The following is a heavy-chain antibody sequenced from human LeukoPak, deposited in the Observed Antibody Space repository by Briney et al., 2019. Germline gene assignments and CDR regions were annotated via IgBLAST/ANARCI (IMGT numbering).Heavy chain of an antibody. V-gene: IGHV3-13*01. Sequence: GGSLRLSCAASGFTFSAYDMNWVRQATGKGLEWVSAIGTTDDTYYPGSMKGRFTISRDNSKNTVYLQMNSLRAEDTAVYYCAKSGLNRFDYWGQGTLVTVSS. D-gene: IGHD2-15*01. CDR3: AKSGLNRFDY. CDR1: GFTFSAYD. CDR2: IGTTDDT. J-gene: IGHJ4*02.